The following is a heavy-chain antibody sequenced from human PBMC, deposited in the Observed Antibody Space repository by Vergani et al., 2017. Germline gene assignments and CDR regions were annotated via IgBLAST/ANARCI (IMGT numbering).Heavy chain of an antibody. V-gene: IGHV3-48*04. D-gene: IGHD6-25*01. J-gene: IGHJ6*02. CDR2: ISSSSSTI. Sequence: EVQLVESGGGLVQPGGSLRLSCAASGFTFSSYSMNWVRQAPGKGLEGVSYISSSSSTIYYADSVKGRFTIARDNAKNSLYLQMNSLRAEDTAVYYCAGEAPAATEYYYYYYGMDVWGQGTTVTVSS. CDR3: AGEAPAATEYYYYYYGMDV. CDR1: GFTFSSYS.